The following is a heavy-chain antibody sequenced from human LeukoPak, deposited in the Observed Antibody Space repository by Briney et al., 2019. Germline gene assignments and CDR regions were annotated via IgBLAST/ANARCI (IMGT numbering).Heavy chain of an antibody. CDR3: ARDLRSSSSSGINYYGTDV. CDR1: GGSISSVSYY. V-gene: IGHV4-31*03. D-gene: IGHD6-6*01. CDR2: IYYSGST. J-gene: IGHJ6*02. Sequence: PSETLSLTCTVSGGSISSVSYYWSWIRQHPGKGLEWIGYIYYSGSTYYNPSLKSRVTISVDTSKNQFSLKLSSVTAADTAVYYCARDLRSSSSSGINYYGTDVWGQGTTVTVSS.